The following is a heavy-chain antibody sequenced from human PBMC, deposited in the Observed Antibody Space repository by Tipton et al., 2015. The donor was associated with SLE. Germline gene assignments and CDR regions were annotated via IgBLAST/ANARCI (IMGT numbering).Heavy chain of an antibody. CDR3: ARGRYYGSGSYFDY. J-gene: IGHJ4*02. V-gene: IGHV3-30*02. CDR1: GFTFSSYG. D-gene: IGHD3-10*01. CDR2: IRYDGSNK. Sequence: SLRLSCAASGFTFSSYGMHWVRQAPGKGLEWVAFIRYDGSNKYYADSVKGRFTISRDNSKNTLYLQMNSLRAEDTAVYYCARGRYYGSGSYFDYWGQGTLVTVSS.